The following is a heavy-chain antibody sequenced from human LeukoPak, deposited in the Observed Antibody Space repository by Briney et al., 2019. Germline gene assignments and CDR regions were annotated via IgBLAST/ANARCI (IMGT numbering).Heavy chain of an antibody. D-gene: IGHD3-22*01. CDR2: GSNK. Sequence: GSNKYYGDSVKGRFTISRDNSKNTLYLQMNSLRAEDTAVYYCAREPYYYDSSGDPPFDYWGQGTLVTVSS. J-gene: IGHJ4*02. CDR3: AREPYYYDSSGDPPFDY. V-gene: IGHV3-30*01.